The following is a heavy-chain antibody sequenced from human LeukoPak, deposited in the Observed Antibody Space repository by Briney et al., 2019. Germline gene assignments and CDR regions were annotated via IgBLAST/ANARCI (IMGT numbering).Heavy chain of an antibody. CDR1: GCSFTTYW. J-gene: IGHJ4*02. Sequence: GGSLQISCKGAGCSFTTYWIGWVRQMPGKGPEGMGVIYPGDSHTRYSASLQGQVTISAEKYISTTYLHWNSLKPSDTAIYYCTRSPDIDILTGFSRYYFDCWGQGTLVTVSS. D-gene: IGHD3-9*01. CDR2: IYPGDSHT. CDR3: TRSPDIDILTGFSRYYFDC. V-gene: IGHV5-51*01.